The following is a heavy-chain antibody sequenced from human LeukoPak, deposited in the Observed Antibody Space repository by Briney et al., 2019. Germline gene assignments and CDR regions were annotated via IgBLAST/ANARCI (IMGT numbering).Heavy chain of an antibody. J-gene: IGHJ4*02. CDR3: ARPIAAAGTWYFDY. D-gene: IGHD6-13*01. CDR1: GLTFSSYS. V-gene: IGHV3-21*01. Sequence: GGSLRLSCAASGLTFSSYSMNWVRQAPGKGLEWVSSISSSSSYIYYADSVKGRFTISRDNAKNSLYLQMNSLRAEDTAVYYCARPIAAAGTWYFDYWGQGTLVTVSS. CDR2: ISSSSSYI.